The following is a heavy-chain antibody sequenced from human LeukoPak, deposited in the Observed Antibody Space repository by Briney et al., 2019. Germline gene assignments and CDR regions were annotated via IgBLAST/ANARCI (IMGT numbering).Heavy chain of an antibody. V-gene: IGHV4-4*07. CDR3: AREPVGATRDLFGIDY. CDR2: IYTSGST. Sequence: PGGSLRLSCAASGFTVSTNYMSWIRQPAGKGLEWIGRIYTSGSTNYNPSLKSRVTMSVDTSKNQFSLKLSSVAAADTAVYYCAREPVGATRDLFGIDYWGQGTLVTVSS. D-gene: IGHD1-26*01. CDR1: GFTVSTNY. J-gene: IGHJ4*02.